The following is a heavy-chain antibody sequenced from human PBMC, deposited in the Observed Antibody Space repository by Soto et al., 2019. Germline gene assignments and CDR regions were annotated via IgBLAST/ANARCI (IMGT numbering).Heavy chain of an antibody. CDR2: IHYTGKT. V-gene: IGHV4-59*08. CDR1: GASISAYY. D-gene: IGHD5-12*01. Sequence: ASETLSLTCTVSGASISAYYWCWVRQPPGKGLEWIGYIHYTGKTNHNPSLKSRLTISVDTSKNQLSLNLSSVTAADTAGYYCARYKDIGAAPGQHIYHRGQGTLVLVS. J-gene: IGHJ4*02. CDR3: ARYKDIGAAPGQHIYH.